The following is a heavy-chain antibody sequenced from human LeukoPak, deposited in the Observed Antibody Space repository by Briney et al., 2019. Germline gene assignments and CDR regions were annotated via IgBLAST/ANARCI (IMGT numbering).Heavy chain of an antibody. V-gene: IGHV3-23*01. CDR2: ISGGGEST. CDR1: EFTFSSHA. CDR3: AKGKYSSGGVPDY. J-gene: IGHJ4*02. D-gene: IGHD6-19*01. Sequence: GGSLRLSCVASEFTFSSHAMNWVREAPGKGLEWVSSISGGGESTYYADSVKGRFTVSRDNSKNTLYLQINSLRGEDTAVYYCAKGKYSSGGVPDYWGQGTLVTVSS.